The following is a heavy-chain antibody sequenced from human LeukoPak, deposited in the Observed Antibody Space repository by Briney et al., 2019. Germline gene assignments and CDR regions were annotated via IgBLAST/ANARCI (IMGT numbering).Heavy chain of an antibody. D-gene: IGHD3-10*01. CDR1: GFTFSSYE. V-gene: IGHV3-48*03. J-gene: IGHJ6*03. CDR3: ARVMEYYYYYMDV. Sequence: PGGSLRLSCAASGFTFSSYEMNWVRQAPGKGLEWVSYISHGVSTIYYADSVKGRFTISRDNSKSSLYLQMNSLRAEDTAVYYCARVMEYYYYYMDVWGKGTTVTISS. CDR2: ISHGVSTI.